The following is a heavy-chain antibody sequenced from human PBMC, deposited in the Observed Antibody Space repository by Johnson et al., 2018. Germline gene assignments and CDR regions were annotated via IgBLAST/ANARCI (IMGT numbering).Heavy chain of an antibody. CDR1: EFTFSSFW. CDR3: GRVGSSSWYGYYYGMDV. CDR2: IKQDGSEK. J-gene: IGHJ6*02. Sequence: EVQLVESGGGLVQPGGSLRLSCEASEFTFSSFWMSWVRQAPGKGLEWLANIKQDGSEKYYVDSVRGRFTILRDNAKNSLYLQMNSLRAEDTAVYYCGRVGSSSWYGYYYGMDVWGQGTTVTVSS. V-gene: IGHV3-7*01. D-gene: IGHD6-13*01.